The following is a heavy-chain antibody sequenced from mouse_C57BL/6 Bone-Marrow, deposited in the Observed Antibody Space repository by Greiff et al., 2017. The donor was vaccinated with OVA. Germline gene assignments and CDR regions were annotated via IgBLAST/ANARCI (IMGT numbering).Heavy chain of an antibody. CDR3: ARHGGITTVVACDY. J-gene: IGHJ2*01. D-gene: IGHD1-1*01. Sequence: EVQLVESGGGLVQPGGSLKLSCAASGFTFSDYYMYWVRQTPEQRLEWVAYISNGGGSTYYPDNVKGRFTISRDKAKNTLYLQMSRLKSEDTAMYYGARHGGITTVVACDYWGQGTTLTVSS. V-gene: IGHV5-12*01. CDR1: GFTFSDYY. CDR2: ISNGGGST.